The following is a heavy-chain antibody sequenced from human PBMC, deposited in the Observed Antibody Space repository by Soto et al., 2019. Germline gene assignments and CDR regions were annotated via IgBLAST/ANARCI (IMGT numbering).Heavy chain of an antibody. V-gene: IGHV3-53*01. D-gene: IGHD3-22*01. J-gene: IGHJ6*02. CDR3: AIDPRLVLVITRGGNYYGMDV. Sequence: PGGSLRLSCAASGFAVSSYHMSWVRQAPGKGREWFSVIYAGGSAHYADSVKGRFTMCRDNSKNTLYLQMNRLRAEDSAVFYGAIDPRLVLVITRGGNYYGMDVWGQGTTVTVSS. CDR1: GFAVSSYH. CDR2: IYAGGSA.